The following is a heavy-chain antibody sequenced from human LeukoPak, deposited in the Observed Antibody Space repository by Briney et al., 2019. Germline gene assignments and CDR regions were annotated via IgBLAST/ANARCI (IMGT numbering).Heavy chain of an antibody. D-gene: IGHD6-13*01. CDR1: GGSIRSQY. Sequence: PSETLSLTCTVSGGSIRSQYWSWIRQPAGRGLEWLGRIYASGSTNYSPFLKSRVTMSLDTSKNQFSLKLFSVTAADTAVYFCARDVSSWPFFDSWGQGTQVTVSS. CDR3: ARDVSSWPFFDS. J-gene: IGHJ4*02. V-gene: IGHV4-4*07. CDR2: IYASGST.